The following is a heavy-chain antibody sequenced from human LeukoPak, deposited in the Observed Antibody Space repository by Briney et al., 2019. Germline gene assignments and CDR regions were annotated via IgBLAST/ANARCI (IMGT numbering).Heavy chain of an antibody. CDR1: GFTFSSYG. CDR3: AKDPSGSYRGYFDY. J-gene: IGHJ4*02. V-gene: IGHV3-30*02. D-gene: IGHD1-26*01. CDR2: IRYDGSNK. Sequence: GGSLRLSCAASGFTFSSYGMPWVRQAPGKGLEWVAFIRYDGSNKYYADSVKGRFTISRDNSKNTLYLQMNSLRAEDTAVYYCAKDPSGSYRGYFDYWGQGTLVTVSS.